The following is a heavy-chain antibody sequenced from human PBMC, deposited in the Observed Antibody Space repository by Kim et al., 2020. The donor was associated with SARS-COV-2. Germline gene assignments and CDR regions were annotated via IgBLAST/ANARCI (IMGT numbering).Heavy chain of an antibody. CDR3: ARDNRYYYDSSGYYYFDY. J-gene: IGHJ4*02. D-gene: IGHD3-22*01. V-gene: IGHV3-11*01. Sequence: NGRFTLSREHSNNSLYLQMNSLRAEDTAVYYCARDNRYYYDSSGYYYFDYWGQGTLVTVSS.